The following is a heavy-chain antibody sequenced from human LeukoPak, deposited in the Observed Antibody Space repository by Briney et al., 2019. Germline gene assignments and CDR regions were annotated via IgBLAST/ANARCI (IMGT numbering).Heavy chain of an antibody. CDR1: GYSFVGYG. CDR2: IIPILGIA. CDR3: ARGRADSYGYVDY. V-gene: IGHV1-69*04. Sequence: SVKVSCKASGYSFVGYGITWVRQAPGQGLEWMGRIIPILGIANYAQKFQGRVTITADKSTSTAYMELSSLRSEDTAVYYCARGRADSYGYVDYWGQGTLVTVSS. J-gene: IGHJ4*02. D-gene: IGHD5-18*01.